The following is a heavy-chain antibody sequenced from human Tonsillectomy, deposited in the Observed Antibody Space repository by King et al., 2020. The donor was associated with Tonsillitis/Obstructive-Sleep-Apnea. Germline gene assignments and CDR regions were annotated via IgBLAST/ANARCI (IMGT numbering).Heavy chain of an antibody. D-gene: IGHD6-13*01. V-gene: IGHV4-34*01. CDR1: GGSFSGYY. CDR3: ARGQAAAEANFDY. Sequence: VQLQQWGAGLLKPSETLSLTCAVYGGSFSGYYWSWIRQPPGKGLEWIGEINHSGSTNYNPSLKSRVTISVDTSKNQFSLKLSSVTAADTAVYYCARGQAAAEANFDYWGQGTLVTVSS. J-gene: IGHJ4*02. CDR2: INHSGST.